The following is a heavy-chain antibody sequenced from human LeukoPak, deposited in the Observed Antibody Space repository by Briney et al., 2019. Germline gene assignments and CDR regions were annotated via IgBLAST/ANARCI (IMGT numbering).Heavy chain of an antibody. CDR3: ARDYGDYGGVTYNWFDP. V-gene: IGHV3-33*01. CDR1: GFTFSFYG. J-gene: IGHJ5*02. CDR2: IWYDGSDK. D-gene: IGHD4-17*01. Sequence: GGSLRLSCAASGFTFSFYGMHWVRQAPGKGLEWVALIWYDGSDKFYADSVKGRFTIARDNSRNTLYLQMNSLRAEDTAVYYCARDYGDYGGVTYNWFDPWGQGTLVTASS.